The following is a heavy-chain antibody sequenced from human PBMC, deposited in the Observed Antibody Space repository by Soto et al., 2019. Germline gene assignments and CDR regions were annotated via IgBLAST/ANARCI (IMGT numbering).Heavy chain of an antibody. CDR2: ITKSGYST. J-gene: IGHJ4*02. Sequence: LRLSCAASGFIFSSYSMNWVRQAPGKGLEWLSYITKSGYSTHHADSVKGRFTISRDDAKNSLFLQMNSLRAEDTAIYYCVRDENWAFDYWGQGILVTVS. CDR1: GFIFSSYS. V-gene: IGHV3-48*01. CDR3: VRDENWAFDY. D-gene: IGHD7-27*01.